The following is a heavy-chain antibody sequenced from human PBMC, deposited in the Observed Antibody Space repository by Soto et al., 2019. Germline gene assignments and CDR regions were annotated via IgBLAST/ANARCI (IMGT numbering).Heavy chain of an antibody. CDR3: ARGGKSDRSSYGRNWFDP. CDR1: GYTFTSYA. D-gene: IGHD6-6*01. Sequence: ASVKVSCKASGYTFTSYAMHWVRQAPGQRLEWMGWINAGNGNTKYSQKFQGRVTITRDTSASTAYMELSSLRSEDTAVYYCARGGKSDRSSYGRNWFDPWGQGTLVTVSS. V-gene: IGHV1-3*01. CDR2: INAGNGNT. J-gene: IGHJ5*02.